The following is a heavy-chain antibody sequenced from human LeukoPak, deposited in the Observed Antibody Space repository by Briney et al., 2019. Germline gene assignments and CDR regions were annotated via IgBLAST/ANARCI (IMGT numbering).Heavy chain of an antibody. V-gene: IGHV4-34*01. J-gene: IGHJ4*02. Sequence: SETLSLTCAVYGGSFSGYYWSWIRQPPGKGLEWIGEINHSGSTNYNPSLKSRVTISVDTSKNQFSLKLSSVTAADTAVYYCARGLAAAAAYYLDYWGQGTLVTVSS. D-gene: IGHD6-13*01. CDR3: ARGLAAAAAYYLDY. CDR2: INHSGST. CDR1: GGSFSGYY.